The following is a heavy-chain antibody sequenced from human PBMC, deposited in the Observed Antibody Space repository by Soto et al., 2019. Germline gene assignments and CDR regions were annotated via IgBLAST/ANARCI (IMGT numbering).Heavy chain of an antibody. CDR3: ATLVGCTNGVCYPNWFDP. CDR1: GFTFNNAW. D-gene: IGHD2-8*01. V-gene: IGHV3-15*01. Sequence: GGSLRLSCAASGFTFNNAWMTWVRQAPGKGMEWVGRIKSKSDGGTTDYAAPVSGRFTISRGDSENTLYLQMNSLKTEDTAVYYCATLVGCTNGVCYPNWFDPWGQGTLVTVSS. CDR2: IKSKSDGGTT. J-gene: IGHJ5*02.